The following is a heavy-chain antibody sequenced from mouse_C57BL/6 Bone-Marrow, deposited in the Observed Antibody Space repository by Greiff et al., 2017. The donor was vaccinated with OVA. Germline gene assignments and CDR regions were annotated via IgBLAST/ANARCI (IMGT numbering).Heavy chain of an antibody. J-gene: IGHJ1*03. Sequence: QVQLQQPGAELVKPGASVKMSCKASGYTFTSYWITWVKQRPGQGLEWIGDIYPGSGSTNYNEKFKSKATLTVDTSSSTAYMQLSSLTSEDSAVYYCARKAIVTTRGDWYFDVWGTGTTVTVSS. CDR1: GYTFTSYW. V-gene: IGHV1-55*01. CDR2: IYPGSGST. D-gene: IGHD2-5*01. CDR3: ARKAIVTTRGDWYFDV.